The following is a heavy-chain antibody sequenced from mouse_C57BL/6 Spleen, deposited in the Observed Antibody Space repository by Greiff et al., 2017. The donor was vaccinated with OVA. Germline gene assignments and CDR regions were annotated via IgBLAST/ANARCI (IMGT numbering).Heavy chain of an antibody. J-gene: IGHJ2*01. CDR3: AKSGYYGSSSPLGY. V-gene: IGHV1-26*01. CDR2: INPNNGGT. D-gene: IGHD1-1*01. CDR1: GYTFTDYY. Sequence: EVQLQQSGPELVKPGASVKISCKASGYTFTDYYMNWVKQSHGKSLEWIGDINPNNGGTSYNQKFKGKATLTVDKSSSTAYMELRSLTSEDSAVYYCAKSGYYGSSSPLGYWGQGTTLTVSS.